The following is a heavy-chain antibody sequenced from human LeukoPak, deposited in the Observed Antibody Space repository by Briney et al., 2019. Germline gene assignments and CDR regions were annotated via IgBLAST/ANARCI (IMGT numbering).Heavy chain of an antibody. J-gene: IGHJ4*02. V-gene: IGHV1-2*06. CDR1: GYTFTGYY. CDR3: ARDRGPDWWGSFDS. D-gene: IGHD3-16*01. Sequence: ASVKVSCKASGYTFTGYYMHWVRQAPGQGLEWMGRINPNSGGTNYEQKFQGRVSMTRETSSTTVYMELNRLKSDDTAVFYCARDRGPDWWGSFDSWGQGTLVTVSS. CDR2: INPNSGGT.